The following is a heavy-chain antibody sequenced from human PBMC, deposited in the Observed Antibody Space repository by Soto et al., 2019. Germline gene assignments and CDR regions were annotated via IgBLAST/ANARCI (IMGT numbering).Heavy chain of an antibody. V-gene: IGHV4-34*01. D-gene: IGHD7-27*01. CDR3: ARAKFESTGWHQFDI. J-gene: IGHJ4*02. CDR1: CGSFTGHF. CDR2: VSHSGNT. Sequence: SETLSLTCTVSCGSFTGHFWGWVRQPPGKGLEWIGEVSHSGNTKYYPSLRSRVTLSVDSSKNQISLALTSVTAADTAVYYCARAKFESTGWHQFDIWGQGTLVTVSS.